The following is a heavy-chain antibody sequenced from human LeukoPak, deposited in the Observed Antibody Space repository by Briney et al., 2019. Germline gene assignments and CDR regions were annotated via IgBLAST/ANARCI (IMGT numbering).Heavy chain of an antibody. D-gene: IGHD4-17*01. Sequence: GGSLRLSCAASGFTFSTYGMHWVRQAPGKGLEWVAFIRYDGSIKYYADSVKGRFTISRDNAKNSLYLQMNSLRAEDTAVYYCARVPEKSYGDYFDYWGQGTLVTVSS. J-gene: IGHJ4*02. CDR2: IRYDGSIK. CDR1: GFTFSTYG. CDR3: ARVPEKSYGDYFDY. V-gene: IGHV3-30*02.